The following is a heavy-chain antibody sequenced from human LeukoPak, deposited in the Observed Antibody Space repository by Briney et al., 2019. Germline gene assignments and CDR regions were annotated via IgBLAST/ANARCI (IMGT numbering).Heavy chain of an antibody. CDR3: AKVMLADCGVHCTLVVFDM. CDR1: GFTFSSYC. V-gene: IGHV3-33*06. CDR2: IWYDGSKK. Sequence: GGSLRLSCAASGFTFSSYCMHWVRQAPGKGLEWVAVIWYDGSKKYYADSVKGRFTISRDNSKNTLYLQMNSLSAEDTAVYYCAKVMLADCGVHCTLVVFDMWGQGTMVTVPS. D-gene: IGHD2-21*02. J-gene: IGHJ3*02.